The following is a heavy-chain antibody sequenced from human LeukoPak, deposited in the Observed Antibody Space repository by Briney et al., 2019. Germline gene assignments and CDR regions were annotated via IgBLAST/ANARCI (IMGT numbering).Heavy chain of an antibody. CDR1: GFIFGDYA. V-gene: IGHV3-21*01. J-gene: IGHJ6*03. CDR3: ARDYPYSYYMNV. CDR2: ITSSSDYI. Sequence: GGSLRLSCTTSGFIFGDYAMSWVRQAPGKGLEWVSSITSSSDYIYYADSVKGRFTISRDNAKNLLYLQMNSLRAEDTAVYYCARDYPYSYYMNVWGNGTTVTVSS. D-gene: IGHD4-11*01.